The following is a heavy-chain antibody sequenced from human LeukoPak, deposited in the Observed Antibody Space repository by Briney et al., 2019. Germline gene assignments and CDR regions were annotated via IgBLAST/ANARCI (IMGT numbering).Heavy chain of an antibody. CDR3: AKVNGYYGSGSFDY. J-gene: IGHJ4*02. CDR1: GFTFSSYG. V-gene: IGHV3-30*02. D-gene: IGHD3-10*01. CDR2: IRYDGSNK. Sequence: PGGSLRLSCAASGFTFSSYGMHWVRQAPGKGLEWVAFIRYDGSNKYYADSVKGRFTISRDNSKNTLYLQINSLRAEDTAVYYCAKVNGYYGSGSFDYWGQGTLVTVSS.